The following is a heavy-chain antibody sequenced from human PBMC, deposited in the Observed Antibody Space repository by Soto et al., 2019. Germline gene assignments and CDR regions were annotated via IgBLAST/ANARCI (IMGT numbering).Heavy chain of an antibody. CDR1: GFTFDDYA. CDR3: AKDIGDILTGYPHYYYYYGMDV. Sequence: EVQLLESGGGLVQPGGSLRLSCAASGFTFDDYAMHWVRQAPGKGLEWVSGISWNSGSIGYADSVKGRFTISRDNAKNSLYLQMNSLRAEDTALYYCAKDIGDILTGYPHYYYYYGMDVWGQGTTVTVSS. V-gene: IGHV3-9*01. D-gene: IGHD3-9*01. J-gene: IGHJ6*02. CDR2: ISWNSGSI.